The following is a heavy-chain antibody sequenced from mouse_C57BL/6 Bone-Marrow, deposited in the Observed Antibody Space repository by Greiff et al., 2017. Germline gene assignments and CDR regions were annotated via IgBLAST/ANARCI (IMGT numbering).Heavy chain of an antibody. J-gene: IGHJ2*03. Sequence: VQLQQSGPELVKPGASVKISCKASGYTFTDYYMNWVKQSHGKSLEWIGDINPNNGGTSYNQKLKGKATLTVDKSSSTAYMELRSLTSEDSAVYYCARDYCGSSGYFDGWGKGTSLTVSS. CDR2: INPNNGGT. D-gene: IGHD1-1*01. V-gene: IGHV1-26*01. CDR3: ARDYCGSSGYFDG. CDR1: GYTFTDYY.